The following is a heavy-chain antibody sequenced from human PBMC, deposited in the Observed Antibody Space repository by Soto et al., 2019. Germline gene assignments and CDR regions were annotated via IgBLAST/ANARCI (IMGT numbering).Heavy chain of an antibody. CDR1: GGSFSGYY. Sequence: PSETLSLTCAVYGGSFSGYYWSWIRQPPGKGLEWIGEINHSGSTNYNPSLKSRVTISVDTSKNQFSLNLSSVTAADTAVYYCARGFAGHNDYFDYWGRGILVNVSS. CDR2: INHSGST. J-gene: IGHJ4*02. CDR3: ARGFAGHNDYFDY. V-gene: IGHV4-34*01. D-gene: IGHD1-1*01.